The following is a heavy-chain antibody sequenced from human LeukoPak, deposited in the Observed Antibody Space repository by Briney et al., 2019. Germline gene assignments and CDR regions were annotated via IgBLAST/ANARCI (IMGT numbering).Heavy chain of an antibody. D-gene: IGHD6-13*01. CDR3: ARGGSSWSTLTLLSDYYYYGMDV. V-gene: IGHV4-39*07. CDR1: GGSISSSSYY. Sequence: SETLSLTCTVSGGSISSSSYYWGWIRQPPGKGLEWIGSIYYSGSTYYNPSLKSRVTISVDTSKNQFSLKLSSVTAADTAVYYCARGGSSWSTLTLLSDYYYYGMDVWGQGTTVTVSS. CDR2: IYYSGST. J-gene: IGHJ6*02.